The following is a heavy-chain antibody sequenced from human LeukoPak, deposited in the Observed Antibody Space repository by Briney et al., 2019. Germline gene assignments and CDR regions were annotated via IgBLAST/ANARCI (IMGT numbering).Heavy chain of an antibody. Sequence: GASVKVSCKVSGYTLTELSMHWVRQAPGKGLEWMGGFDPEDGETIYAQKFQGRVTMTEDTSTDTAYMELSSLRAEDTAVYYCAKEAGVEQQLVWFDPWGQGTLVTVSS. CDR2: FDPEDGET. CDR3: AKEAGVEQQLVWFDP. V-gene: IGHV1-24*01. D-gene: IGHD6-13*01. J-gene: IGHJ5*02. CDR1: GYTLTELS.